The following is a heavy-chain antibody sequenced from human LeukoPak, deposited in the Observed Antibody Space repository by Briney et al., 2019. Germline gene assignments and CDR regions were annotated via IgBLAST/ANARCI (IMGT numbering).Heavy chain of an antibody. CDR1: GGFNTHYY. D-gene: IGHD6-13*01. CDR2: IYHSGST. V-gene: IGHV4-59*12. CDR3: ARRGRIRYSSSWRAFDI. J-gene: IGHJ3*02. Sequence: SETLSLTCSVSGGFNTHYYWTWIRQPPGKELEWIGYIYHSGSTNYNPSLKSRVTISVDTSKNQFSLKLSSVTAADTAVYYCARRGRIRYSSSWRAFDIWGQGTMVTVSS.